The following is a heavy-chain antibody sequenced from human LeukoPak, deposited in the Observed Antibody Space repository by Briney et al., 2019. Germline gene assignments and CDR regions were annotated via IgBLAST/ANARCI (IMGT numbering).Heavy chain of an antibody. V-gene: IGHV1-18*01. Sequence: ASVKVSCKASGYSFTKYGLNWVRQAPGQGLQWMGWISCYNGHTHYAQNFQGRVTMTTDTSTNTAYMKLRGLRSDDTAIYYCARREGRSASPFFFDSWGQGTLVTVSS. CDR1: GYSFTKYG. J-gene: IGHJ4*02. D-gene: IGHD6-6*01. CDR2: ISCYNGHT. CDR3: ARREGRSASPFFFDS.